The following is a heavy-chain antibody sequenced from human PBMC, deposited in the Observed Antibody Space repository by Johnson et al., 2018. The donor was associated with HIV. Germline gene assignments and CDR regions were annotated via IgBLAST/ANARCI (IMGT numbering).Heavy chain of an antibody. V-gene: IGHV3-30*02. J-gene: IGHJ3*02. D-gene: IGHD3-9*01. CDR3: AKDIRLVSSYYDILSGTSFDAFDI. Sequence: QVQLVESGGGLVQPGGSLRLSCAASGFTFSSYGMHWVRQAPGKGLEWVAFIRYDGSNKYYADSVKGRFTISRDNSKNTLYLQMNSLRVEDTAVYYCAKDIRLVSSYYDILSGTSFDAFDIWGQGTMVTVSS. CDR2: IRYDGSNK. CDR1: GFTFSSYG.